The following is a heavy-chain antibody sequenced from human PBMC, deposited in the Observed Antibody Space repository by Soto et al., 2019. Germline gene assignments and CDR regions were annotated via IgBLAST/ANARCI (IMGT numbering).Heavy chain of an antibody. CDR2: IIPIFGTA. J-gene: IGHJ6*02. D-gene: IGHD1-7*01. CDR3: AAGTTNYYSYGMDV. CDR1: GGTFSSYA. Sequence: QVQLVQSGAEVKKPGSSVKVSCKASGGTFSSYAISWVRQAPGQGLEWMGGIIPIFGTANYAQKFQGRVTITADESTSTAYMELSRLRAEDTAVYYCAAGTTNYYSYGMDVWGQGTTVTVSS. V-gene: IGHV1-69*12.